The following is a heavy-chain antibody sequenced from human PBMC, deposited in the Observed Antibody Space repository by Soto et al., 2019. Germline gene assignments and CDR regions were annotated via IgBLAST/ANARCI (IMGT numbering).Heavy chain of an antibody. V-gene: IGHV1-18*01. D-gene: IGHD6-19*01. J-gene: IGHJ1*01. CDR2: ISAYDGDT. Sequence: QVQLVQSGAEVKKPGASVKVSCKASGYIFTTYGISWVRQAPGQGLEWLGWISAYDGDTNYAQKFRGRVTVTTDTSTRTAYMELRSLRSDDTVVYYCARDRSGWVFEDWGQGTLVIVSS. CDR1: GYIFTTYG. CDR3: ARDRSGWVFED.